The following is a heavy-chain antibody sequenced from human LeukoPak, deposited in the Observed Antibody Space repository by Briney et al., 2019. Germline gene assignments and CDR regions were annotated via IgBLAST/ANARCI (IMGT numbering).Heavy chain of an antibody. V-gene: IGHV4-30-2*01. CDR3: ARDPSAVAGPADWFDP. Sequence: SQTLSLTCAVSGGSISSGGYSWSWIRQPPGKGLEWIGYIYHSGSTYYNPSLKSRVTISVDRSKNQFSLKLSSVTAADTAVYYCARDPSAVAGPADWFDPWGQGTLVTVSS. CDR2: IYHSGST. J-gene: IGHJ5*02. D-gene: IGHD6-19*01. CDR1: GGSISSGGYS.